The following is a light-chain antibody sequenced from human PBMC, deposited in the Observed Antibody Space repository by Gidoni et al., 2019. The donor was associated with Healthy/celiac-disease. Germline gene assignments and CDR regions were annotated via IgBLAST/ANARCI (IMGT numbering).Light chain of an antibody. CDR1: QSISSW. CDR2: DAS. Sequence: DIQMTQSPSTLSASVGDRVTITCRASQSISSWLAWYQQKPGKAPKLLIYDASSLESGVPSRVSGSGSGTEFTLTISSLQPDDFATYYCQQYNSYWTFGKGTKVEIK. J-gene: IGKJ1*01. CDR3: QQYNSYWT. V-gene: IGKV1-5*01.